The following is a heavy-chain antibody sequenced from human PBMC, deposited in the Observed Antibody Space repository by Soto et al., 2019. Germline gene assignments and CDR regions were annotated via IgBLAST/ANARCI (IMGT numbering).Heavy chain of an antibody. D-gene: IGHD6-13*01. J-gene: IGHJ5*02. CDR1: GGTFSSYA. CDR3: AITSSSWAYNWLDP. V-gene: IGHV1-69*06. Sequence: EASVKVSCKASGGTFSSYAISWVRQAPGQGLEWMGGIIPIFGTANYAQKFQGRVTITADKSTSTAYTELSSLRPEDTAVYYCAITSSSWAYNWLDPWGQGTLVTVSS. CDR2: IIPIFGTA.